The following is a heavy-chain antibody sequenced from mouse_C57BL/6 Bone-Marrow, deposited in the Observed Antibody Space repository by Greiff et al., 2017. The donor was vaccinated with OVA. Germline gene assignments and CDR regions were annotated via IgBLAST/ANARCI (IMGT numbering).Heavy chain of an antibody. J-gene: IGHJ4*01. CDR1: GYTFTSYW. D-gene: IGHD1-2*01. CDR3: ARSGLRPYAMDY. V-gene: IGHV1-55*01. Sequence: VQLQQPGAELVKPGASVKMSCKASGYTFTSYWITWVKQRPGQGLEWIGDIYPGSGSTNYNEKFKSKATLTVDTSSSAAYMQLSSLTSEDSAVYYCARSGLRPYAMDYWGQGTSVTVSS. CDR2: IYPGSGST.